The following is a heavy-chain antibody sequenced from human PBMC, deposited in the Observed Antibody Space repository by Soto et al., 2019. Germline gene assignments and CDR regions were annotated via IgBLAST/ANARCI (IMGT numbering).Heavy chain of an antibody. J-gene: IGHJ4*02. CDR2: ISSSSTYI. Sequence: GGSLRLSCAASGFTFSSYSMNWVRQAPGKGLEWVSSISSSSTYIYYADSLKGRFTISRDNAKNSLYLQMNSLRAEDTAVYYCATWGRFSDGYNFADYWGQGTLVTVSS. CDR3: ATWGRFSDGYNFADY. V-gene: IGHV3-21*01. D-gene: IGHD5-12*01. CDR1: GFTFSSYS.